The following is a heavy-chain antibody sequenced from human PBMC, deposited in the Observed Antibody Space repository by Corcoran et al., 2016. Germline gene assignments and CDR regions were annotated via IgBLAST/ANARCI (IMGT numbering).Heavy chain of an antibody. V-gene: IGHV2-70*04. D-gene: IGHD2-2*01. J-gene: IGHJ5*02. CDR1: GFSLSTSGMR. CDR2: IDWDDDK. CDR3: ARMGSRKYNWFDP. Sequence: QVTLKESGPALVKPTQTLTLTCTFSGFSLSTSGMRVSWIRQPPGKALEWLARIDWDDDKFYSTSLKTRLTISKDTSKNQVVLTITNMDPVDTATYYCARMGSRKYNWFDPWGQGTLVTVSS.